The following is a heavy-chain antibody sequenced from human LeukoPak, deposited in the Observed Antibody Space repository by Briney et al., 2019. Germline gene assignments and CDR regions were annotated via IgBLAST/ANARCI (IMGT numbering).Heavy chain of an antibody. CDR2: IFYSGST. J-gene: IGHJ4*02. CDR3: ARVIAAAGFDY. CDR1: SGSISTSNYY. D-gene: IGHD6-13*01. V-gene: IGHV4-39*07. Sequence: SETLSLTCTVSSGSISTSNYYWGWVRQPPGKALEWIGNIFYSGSTYYSPSLKSRVTISLDTSRNQFSLKLNSVTAADTAVYYCARVIAAAGFDYWGQGTLVTVSS.